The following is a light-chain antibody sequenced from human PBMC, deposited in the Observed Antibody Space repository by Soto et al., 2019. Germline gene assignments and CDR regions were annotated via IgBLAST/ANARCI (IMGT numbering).Light chain of an antibody. CDR2: AAS. CDR1: QDIGNF. CDR3: QQYHSWPAT. V-gene: IGKV1-16*02. Sequence: DIQMTQSPSSLSASVGDTVTITCRASQDIGNFFAWFQQKPGTAPKSLISAASSVQSGVPSKFSVSGSGTDINLTINSLQPEDVATYYCQQYHSWPATFGGGTKVEI. J-gene: IGKJ4*01.